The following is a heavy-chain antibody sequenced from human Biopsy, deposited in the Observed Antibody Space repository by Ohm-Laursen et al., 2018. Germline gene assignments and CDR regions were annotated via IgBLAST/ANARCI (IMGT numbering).Heavy chain of an antibody. Sequence: LSLTCTVSSASINLYYWGWIRQSPGKGLEWIGYINHSGHTNYNPSLKSRLTMSVDTSKNQFSLKLTSVTAADTAVYYCARDRIAYCTATSCDNFGLDVWGQGITVTVSS. CDR3: ARDRIAYCTATSCDNFGLDV. V-gene: IGHV4-59*01. CDR1: SASINLYY. CDR2: INHSGHT. J-gene: IGHJ6*02. D-gene: IGHD2-8*02.